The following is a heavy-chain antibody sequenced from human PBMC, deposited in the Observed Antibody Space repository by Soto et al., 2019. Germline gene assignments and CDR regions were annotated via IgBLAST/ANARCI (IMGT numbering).Heavy chain of an antibody. CDR1: GFTFSSYG. J-gene: IGHJ3*02. CDR3: AKDLGHGGRGAFDI. Sequence: QVQLVESGGGVVQPGRSLRLSCAASGFTFSSYGMHWVRQAPGKGLEWVALISYDGSNKYYADSVKGRFTISRDNPKNTRYPQLNGRRTEATAVYYCAKDLGHGGRGAFDIWGQGTMVTVSS. V-gene: IGHV3-30*18. CDR2: ISYDGSNK. D-gene: IGHD7-27*01.